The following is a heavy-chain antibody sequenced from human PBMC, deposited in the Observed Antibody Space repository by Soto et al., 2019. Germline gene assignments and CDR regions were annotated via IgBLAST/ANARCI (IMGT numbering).Heavy chain of an antibody. V-gene: IGHV3-30*18. CDR1: GFTFSSYG. CDR3: AKEAGYRYGYDIKLEYYFDY. D-gene: IGHD5-18*01. J-gene: IGHJ4*02. Sequence: PGGSLRLSCAASGFTFSSYGMHWVRQAPGKGLEWVAVISYDGSNKYYADSVKGRFTISRDNSKNTLYLQMNSLRAEDTAVYYCAKEAGYRYGYDIKLEYYFDYWGQGTLVTVSS. CDR2: ISYDGSNK.